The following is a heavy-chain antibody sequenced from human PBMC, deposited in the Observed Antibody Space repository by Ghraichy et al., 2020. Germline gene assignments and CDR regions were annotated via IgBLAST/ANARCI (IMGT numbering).Heavy chain of an antibody. Sequence: GESLRLSCAASGFTVSSNYMSWVRQAPGKGLEWVSVIYSGGSTYYADSVKGRFAISRDNSKNTLYLQMNSLRAEDTAVYYCARDMMTTVDYYYGMDVWGQGTTVTVSS. V-gene: IGHV3-66*02. CDR3: ARDMMTTVDYYYGMDV. CDR1: GFTVSSNY. CDR2: IYSGGST. J-gene: IGHJ6*02. D-gene: IGHD4-11*01.